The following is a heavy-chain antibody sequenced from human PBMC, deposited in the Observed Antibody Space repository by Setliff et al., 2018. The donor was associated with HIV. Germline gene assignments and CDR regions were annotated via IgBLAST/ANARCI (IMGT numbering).Heavy chain of an antibody. Sequence: KPSETLSLTCTVSGGSISSDYWSWIRQPPGKGLEWIGYIYYSGSTNYNPSLKSRVTISVATSKNQFSLKLNSVTTADTAVYYCARSRTSGGYYGVTGYGMDVWGQGTTVTVSS. CDR3: ARSRTSGGYYGVTGYGMDV. V-gene: IGHV4-59*01. J-gene: IGHJ6*02. CDR1: GGSISSDY. CDR2: IYYSGST. D-gene: IGHD3-22*01.